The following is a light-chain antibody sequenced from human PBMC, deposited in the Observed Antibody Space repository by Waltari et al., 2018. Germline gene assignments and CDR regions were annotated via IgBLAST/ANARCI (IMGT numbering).Light chain of an antibody. V-gene: IGKV1-27*01. J-gene: IGKJ4*01. CDR1: QGLNQE. CDR3: RQDYTTPLT. CDR2: AAS. Sequence: DIQMTQSPSSLSASVGDRVTVTCRASQGLNQELSWYQQKPGKAPTVLIYAASNLQTGVSSRFSGGGSGTDFTLTISSLQPEDVATYYCRQDYTTPLTFGGGTKVEIK.